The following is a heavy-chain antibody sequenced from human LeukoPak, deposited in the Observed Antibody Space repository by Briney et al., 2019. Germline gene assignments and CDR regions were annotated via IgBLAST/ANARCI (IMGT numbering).Heavy chain of an antibody. V-gene: IGHV3-21*01. CDR1: GSTFSSYS. J-gene: IGHJ4*02. CDR3: ARGYCSSTSCYGGFFDY. D-gene: IGHD2-2*01. Sequence: PGGSRRPSWAASGSTFSSYSMNWVRQAPGRGLGWVASISRSSSYFNYADSVKGRFTISRDNAKNSLYLQMNSLRAEDTAVYYCARGYCSSTSCYGGFFDYWGQGTLVTVSS. CDR2: ISRSSSYF.